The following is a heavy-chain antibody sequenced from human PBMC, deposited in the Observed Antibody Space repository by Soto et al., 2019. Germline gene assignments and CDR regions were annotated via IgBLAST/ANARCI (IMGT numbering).Heavy chain of an antibody. J-gene: IGHJ4*02. CDR2: IYYSGNT. CDR1: GGSTSSDNY. V-gene: IGHV4-30-4*01. D-gene: IGHD3-16*01. Sequence: SETLSLTCTVSGGSTSSDNYWSWIRQPPGKGLEWIGHIYYSGNTDYNPSLKSRLAISIDTSKNQFSLRLSSVTAADTAVYFCAREGGESSDGLYYFDSWGQGSLVTVSS. CDR3: AREGGESSDGLYYFDS.